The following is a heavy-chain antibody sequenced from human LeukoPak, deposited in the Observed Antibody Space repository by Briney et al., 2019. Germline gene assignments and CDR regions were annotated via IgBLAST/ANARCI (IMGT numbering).Heavy chain of an antibody. CDR2: IYSSGST. V-gene: IGHV4-39*07. CDR3: ARDLPDSSGYYRAAGFDY. CDR1: GGSISSSSYY. D-gene: IGHD3-22*01. J-gene: IGHJ4*02. Sequence: SETLSLTCTVSGGSISSSSYYWGWIRQPPGKGLEWIGSIYSSGSTYYNPSLKSRVTILVDTSKNQFSLKLSSVTAADTAVYYCARDLPDSSGYYRAAGFDYWGQGTLVTVSS.